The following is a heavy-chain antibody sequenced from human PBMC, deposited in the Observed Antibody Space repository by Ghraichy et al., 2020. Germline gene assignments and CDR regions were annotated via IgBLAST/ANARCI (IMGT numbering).Heavy chain of an antibody. CDR2: ISSNGGST. J-gene: IGHJ4*02. Sequence: GGSLRLSCSASGFTFSSYAMHWVRQAPGKGLEYVSAISSNGGSTYYADSVKGRFTISRDNSKNTLYLQMSSLRAEDTAVYYCVKWRITFGRPLAYWGQGALATVS. V-gene: IGHV3-64D*06. D-gene: IGHD3-16*01. CDR3: VKWRITFGRPLAY. CDR1: GFTFSSYA.